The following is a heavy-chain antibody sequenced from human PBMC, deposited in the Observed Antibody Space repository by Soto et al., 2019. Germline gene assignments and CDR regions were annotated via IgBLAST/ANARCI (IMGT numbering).Heavy chain of an antibody. D-gene: IGHD6-19*01. CDR3: ARSVAVPGAHIDY. CDR1: GGSISGSY. J-gene: IGHJ4*02. Sequence: SATLSLTCSVSGGSISGSYWSWIRQSPGKGLEWLGYVYYTGSTNYSPSLRSRVSISVDTSKNEFSLRLSSVTAADTAVYFCARSVAVPGAHIDYWGQGTQVTVSS. CDR2: VYYTGST. V-gene: IGHV4-59*01.